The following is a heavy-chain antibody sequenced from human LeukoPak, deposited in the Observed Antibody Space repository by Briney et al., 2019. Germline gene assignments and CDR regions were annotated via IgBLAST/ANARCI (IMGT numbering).Heavy chain of an antibody. V-gene: IGHV3-21*01. CDR3: ARGLRGVLKYIDS. J-gene: IGHJ4*02. D-gene: IGHD3-10*01. CDR2: ISSTSAYK. CDR1: GFVFSSFG. Sequence: GGSLRLSCEASGFVFSSFGVLWVRQTPGKGLEWVSSISSTSAYKYYADSVRGRFTISRDNAKNSLYLQMDSLRAEDTAVYFCARGLRGVLKYIDSWGQGTLVTVSS.